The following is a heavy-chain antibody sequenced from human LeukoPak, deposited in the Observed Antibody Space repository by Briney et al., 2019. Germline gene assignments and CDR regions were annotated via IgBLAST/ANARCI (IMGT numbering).Heavy chain of an antibody. CDR2: INWRSDEI. CDR3: ATPDLYSSGWFLD. D-gene: IGHD6-19*01. CDR1: GFTFDNYA. Sequence: GGSLRLSCSASGFTFDNYAMHWVRQAPMKGLEWVASINWRSDEIGYADSVKGRFTISRDNAKNSLYLQMNSLETEDTAVYYCATPDLYSSGWFLDWGQGTLVTVSS. J-gene: IGHJ1*01. V-gene: IGHV3-9*01.